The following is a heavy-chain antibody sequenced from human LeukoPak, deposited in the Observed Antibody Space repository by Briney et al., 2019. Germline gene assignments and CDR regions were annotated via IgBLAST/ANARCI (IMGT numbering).Heavy chain of an antibody. V-gene: IGHV1-18*01. J-gene: IGHJ4*02. CDR3: ARIPPLYYGDYDHDY. D-gene: IGHD4-17*01. CDR1: GYTFISYG. Sequence: ASVKVSCKASGYTFISYGISWVRQAPGQGLEWMGWISAYNGNTNYAQKLQGRVTMTTDTSTSTAYMELRSLRSDDTAVYYCARIPPLYYGDYDHDYWGQGTLVTVSS. CDR2: ISAYNGNT.